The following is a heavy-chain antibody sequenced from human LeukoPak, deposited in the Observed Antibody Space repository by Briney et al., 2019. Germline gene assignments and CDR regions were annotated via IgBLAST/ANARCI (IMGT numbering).Heavy chain of an antibody. D-gene: IGHD1-26*01. J-gene: IGHJ4*02. Sequence: GASVKVSCKASGYTFTSYGISWVRQAPGQGLEWMGWISAYNGNTNYAQKLQCRDTMTTDTSTSTAYMELRSLRSDDTAVYYCARVWENYYFDYWGQGTLVTVSS. V-gene: IGHV1-18*01. CDR1: GYTFTSYG. CDR2: ISAYNGNT. CDR3: ARVWENYYFDY.